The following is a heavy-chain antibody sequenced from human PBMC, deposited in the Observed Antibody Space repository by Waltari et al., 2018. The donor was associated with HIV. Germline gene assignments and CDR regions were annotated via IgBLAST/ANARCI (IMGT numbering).Heavy chain of an antibody. CDR3: ARDLVAPGNFFDY. D-gene: IGHD5-12*01. J-gene: IGHJ4*02. V-gene: IGHV3-48*02. CDR1: GFTFSSYN. CDR2: ISNSGSAI. Sequence: EVQLAESGGGLVQPGRSLRRTCEPSGFTFSSYNMTWDPQAPGRGLEWLSSISNSGSAIYYADSVKGRFTISRDNAKNSLYLQMNSLRDEDTAVYYCARDLVAPGNFFDYWGQGTLVTVSS.